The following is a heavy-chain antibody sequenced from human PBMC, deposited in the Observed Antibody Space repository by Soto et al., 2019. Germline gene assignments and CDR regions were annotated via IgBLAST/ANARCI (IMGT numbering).Heavy chain of an antibody. J-gene: IGHJ4*02. D-gene: IGHD3-22*01. V-gene: IGHV3-30*18. CDR2: ISYDGSNK. Sequence: GGSLRLSCAASGFTLSSYGIHWVRQAPGKGLEWVALISYDGSNKYYADSVKGRFTISRDNSKNTLYLQMNSLRAEGTAMYYCAKDAPYYYDSSGYYGPFDYWGQGTLVTVSS. CDR1: GFTLSSYG. CDR3: AKDAPYYYDSSGYYGPFDY.